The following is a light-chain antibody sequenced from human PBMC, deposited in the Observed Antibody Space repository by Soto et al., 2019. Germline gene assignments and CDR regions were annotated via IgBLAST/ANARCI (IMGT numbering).Light chain of an antibody. CDR1: QNIGTW. CDR3: QQYSHYWT. Sequence: DIQMTQSPSTLSASVGDRVTITCRAGQNIGTWLAWYQQKPGKAPKLLIYDASTLESGVPSRFTGSGSGTEFTLTISSLQPDDFASYYCQQYSHYWTFGQGTKVDIK. CDR2: DAS. J-gene: IGKJ1*01. V-gene: IGKV1-5*01.